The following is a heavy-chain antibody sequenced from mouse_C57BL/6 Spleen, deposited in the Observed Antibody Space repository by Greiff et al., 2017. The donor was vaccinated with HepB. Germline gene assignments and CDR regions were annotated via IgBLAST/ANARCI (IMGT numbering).Heavy chain of an antibody. CDR1: GYSFTRYY. Sequence: QVQLKESGPELVKPGASVKISCKASGYSFTRYYIHWVKQRPGQGLEWIGWIYPGSGNTKYNEKFKGKATQTADTSSSTAYMQLSSLTSEDSAVYYCARTLRPPDYAMDYWGEGTAVTVSS. D-gene: IGHD3-2*02. CDR2: IYPGSGNT. V-gene: IGHV1-66*01. J-gene: IGHJ4*01. CDR3: ARTLRPPDYAMDY.